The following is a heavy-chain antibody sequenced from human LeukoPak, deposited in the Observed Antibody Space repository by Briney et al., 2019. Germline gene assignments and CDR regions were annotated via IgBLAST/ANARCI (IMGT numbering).Heavy chain of an antibody. CDR3: ARVKWDIVVVPAATFFDS. J-gene: IGHJ4*02. Sequence: PSQTLSLTCTVSGGSINSGGYYWSWIRQHPGKGLEWIGYIFYSGTTYYNPSLKSRLTISVDTSKNQFSLKLSSVGAADTAVYYCARVKWDIVVVPAATFFDSWGQGTLVTVSS. D-gene: IGHD2-2*01. V-gene: IGHV4-31*03. CDR2: IFYSGTT. CDR1: GGSINSGGYY.